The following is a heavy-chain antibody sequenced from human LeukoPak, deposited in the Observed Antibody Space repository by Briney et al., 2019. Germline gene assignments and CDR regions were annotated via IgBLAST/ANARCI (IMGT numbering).Heavy chain of an antibody. CDR1: GFTFSSYW. D-gene: IGHD5-12*01. CDR3: AREGGMATRYFDY. J-gene: IGHJ4*02. Sequence: HTGGSLRLSCAASGFTFSSYWMTWVRQAPGKGLEWVAVISYDGSNKYYADSVKGRFTISRDNSKNTLYLQMNSLRAEDTAVYYCAREGGMATRYFDYWGQGTLVTVSS. CDR2: ISYDGSNK. V-gene: IGHV3-30*03.